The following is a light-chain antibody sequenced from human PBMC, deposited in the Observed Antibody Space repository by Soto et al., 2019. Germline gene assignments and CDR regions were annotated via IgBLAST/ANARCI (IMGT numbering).Light chain of an antibody. J-gene: IGLJ1*01. CDR1: SSDVGGYNY. CDR2: DVS. CDR3: SSYTSSSTPGV. Sequence: QSVLTQPASVSGSPGQSITISCTGTSSDVGGYNYVSWYQRHPGKASKLMIYDVSNRPSGVSNRFSGSKSGNTASLTISGLQAEDEADYYCSSYTSSSTPGVFGTGTKVTVL. V-gene: IGLV2-14*01.